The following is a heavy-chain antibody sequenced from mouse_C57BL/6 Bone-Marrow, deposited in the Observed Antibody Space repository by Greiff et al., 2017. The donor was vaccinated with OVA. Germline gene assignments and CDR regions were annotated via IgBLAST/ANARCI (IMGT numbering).Heavy chain of an antibody. CDR3: ARSGYYGTLYAMDY. D-gene: IGHD1-1*01. CDR1: GYTFTNYW. CDR2: IYPGGGYT. Sequence: VQLQQSGAELVRPGTSVKMSCKASGYTFTNYWIGWAKQRPGHGLEWIGDIYPGGGYTNYNEKFKGKATLTADKSSSTAYMQFSSLTSEDSAIYYCARSGYYGTLYAMDYWGQGTSVTVSS. J-gene: IGHJ4*01. V-gene: IGHV1-63*01.